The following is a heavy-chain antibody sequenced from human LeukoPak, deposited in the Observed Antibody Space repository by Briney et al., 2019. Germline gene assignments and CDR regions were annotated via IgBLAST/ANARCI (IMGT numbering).Heavy chain of an antibody. D-gene: IGHD4-17*01. CDR2: ISGSGGST. Sequence: GGSLRLSCAASGFTFSSYAMSWVRQAPGKGLEWVSAISGSGGSTYYADSVKGRFTISRDNSKNTPYLQMNSLRAEDTAVYYCAKDGTRTTVTSFDYWGQGTLVTVSS. V-gene: IGHV3-23*01. CDR3: AKDGTRTTVTSFDY. J-gene: IGHJ4*02. CDR1: GFTFSSYA.